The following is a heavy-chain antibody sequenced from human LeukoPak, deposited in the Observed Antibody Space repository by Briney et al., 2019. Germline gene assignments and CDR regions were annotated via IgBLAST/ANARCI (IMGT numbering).Heavy chain of an antibody. CDR1: GGSISSYY. D-gene: IGHD3-22*01. V-gene: IGHV4-59*01. J-gene: IGHJ4*02. Sequence: SETLSLTCTVSGGSISSYYWSWIRQPPGKGLEWIGYIYYSGSTNYNPSLKSRATISVDTSKNQFSLKLSSVTAADTAVYYCARGGSSGYYYFMPLDYWGQGTLVTVSS. CDR3: ARGGSSGYYYFMPLDY. CDR2: IYYSGST.